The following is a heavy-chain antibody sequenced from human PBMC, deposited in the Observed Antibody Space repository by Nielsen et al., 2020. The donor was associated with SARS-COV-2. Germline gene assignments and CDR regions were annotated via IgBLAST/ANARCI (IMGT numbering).Heavy chain of an antibody. Sequence: GGSLRLSCAASGFTFDDYAMHWVRQAPGKGLEWVSGISWNSGSIGYADSVKGRFTISRDNSKNTLYLQMNSLRAEDTAVYYCAKDKGEWELLPWGQGTLVTVSS. CDR2: ISWNSGSI. CDR1: GFTFDDYA. J-gene: IGHJ5*02. D-gene: IGHD1-26*01. V-gene: IGHV3-9*01. CDR3: AKDKGEWELLP.